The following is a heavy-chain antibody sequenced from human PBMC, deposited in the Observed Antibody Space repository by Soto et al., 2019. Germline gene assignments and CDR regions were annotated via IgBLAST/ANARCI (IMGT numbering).Heavy chain of an antibody. CDR1: GGTFSSYA. CDR3: ARDDIAAAGTLSPSDY. J-gene: IGHJ4*02. Sequence: AVKVSCKASGGTFSSYAISWVRQAPGQGLEWMGGIIPIFGTANYAQKFQGRVTITADKSTSTAYMELSSLRSEDTAVYYCARDDIAAAGTLSPSDYWGQGTLVTVSS. CDR2: IIPIFGTA. D-gene: IGHD6-13*01. V-gene: IGHV1-69*06.